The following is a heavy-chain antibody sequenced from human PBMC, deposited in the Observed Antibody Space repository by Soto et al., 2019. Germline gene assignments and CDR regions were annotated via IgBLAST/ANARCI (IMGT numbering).Heavy chain of an antibody. CDR1: GYTFTSYD. J-gene: IGHJ4*02. CDR3: ARGRVAYCGGDCYSSFDY. Sequence: ASVKVSCKASGYTFTSYDINWVRQATGQGLEWMGWMNPNSGNTGYAQKFQGRVTMTRNTSISTAYMELSSLRSEDTAVYYCARGRVAYCGGDCYSSFDYWGQGTLVTV. V-gene: IGHV1-8*01. D-gene: IGHD2-21*02. CDR2: MNPNSGNT.